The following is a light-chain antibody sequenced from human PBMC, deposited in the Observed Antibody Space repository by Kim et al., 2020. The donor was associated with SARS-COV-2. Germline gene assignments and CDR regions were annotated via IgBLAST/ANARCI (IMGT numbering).Light chain of an antibody. Sequence: ELTQPPSASGTPGQRVIISCSGSSSNIESNYVYWYQQLPGTAPKLLIYRNNQRPSGVPDRFSGSKSGTSASLDISGLRSEDEADYYCAAWDDSLSGWVFGGGTQLTVL. J-gene: IGLJ3*02. V-gene: IGLV1-47*01. CDR1: SSNIESNY. CDR3: AAWDDSLSGWV. CDR2: RNN.